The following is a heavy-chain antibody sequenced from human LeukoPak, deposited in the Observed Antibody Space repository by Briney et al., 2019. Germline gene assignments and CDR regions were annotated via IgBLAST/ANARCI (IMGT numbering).Heavy chain of an antibody. CDR2: ISGSGGST. J-gene: IGHJ4*02. Sequence: PGGSLRLSCAASGFTFSSYAMSWVRQAPGKGLEWVSAISGSGGSTNYADSVKGRFTISRDNSKNTLYLQMNSLRAEDTAVYYCAKDQRQWLVHGDYFDYWGQGTLVTVSS. CDR1: GFTFSSYA. V-gene: IGHV3-23*01. D-gene: IGHD6-19*01. CDR3: AKDQRQWLVHGDYFDY.